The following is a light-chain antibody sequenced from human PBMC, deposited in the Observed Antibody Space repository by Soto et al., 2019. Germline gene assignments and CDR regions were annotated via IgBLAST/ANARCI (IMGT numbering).Light chain of an antibody. Sequence: EIVLTQSPATLSLSPGERATLSCRASQTISSSLAWYQQKPGQSPRLLIYDASNRANGVPPRFSGRGSGTDFTLSISSIEPEDFAVYFCQQRSNWPPITFGQGTRL. J-gene: IGKJ5*01. CDR2: DAS. V-gene: IGKV3-11*01. CDR3: QQRSNWPPIT. CDR1: QTISSS.